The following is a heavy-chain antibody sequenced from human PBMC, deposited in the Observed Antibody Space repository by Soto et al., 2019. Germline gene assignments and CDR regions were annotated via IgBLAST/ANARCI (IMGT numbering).Heavy chain of an antibody. CDR1: GGSIGDYY. V-gene: IGHV4-39*01. Sequence: SETLSLTCTVSGGSIGDYYWGWIRQPPGKGLEWIGSIYYSGSTYYNPSLKSRVTISVDTSKNQFSLKLSSVTAADTAVYYCASVDTAMVGAFDTWGQGTMVTVSS. CDR3: ASVDTAMVGAFDT. CDR2: IYYSGST. J-gene: IGHJ3*02. D-gene: IGHD5-18*01.